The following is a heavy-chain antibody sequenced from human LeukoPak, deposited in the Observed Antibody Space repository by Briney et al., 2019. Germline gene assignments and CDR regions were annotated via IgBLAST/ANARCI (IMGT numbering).Heavy chain of an antibody. V-gene: IGHV4-39*07. CDR2: IYYSGST. D-gene: IGHD6-13*01. Sequence: SETLSLTCTVSGGSISSSSYYWGWIRQPPGKGLEWIGSIYYSGSTYYNPSLKSRVSISVDTSKNQFSLKLSSLTAADTAVYYCARVGLAAAGTGFDYWGQGTLVTVSS. CDR3: ARVGLAAAGTGFDY. CDR1: GGSISSSSYY. J-gene: IGHJ4*02.